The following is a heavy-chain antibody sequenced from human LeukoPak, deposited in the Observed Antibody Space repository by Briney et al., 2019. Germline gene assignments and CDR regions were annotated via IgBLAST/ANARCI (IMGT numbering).Heavy chain of an antibody. V-gene: IGHV3-7*05. CDR1: GFTFSSYW. J-gene: IGHJ4*02. CDR3: ARGGGRHVEH. Sequence: GGSLRLSCAASGFTFSSYWMSWVRQAPGKGLEWVANIKEDGSEKNYVDSVKGRFTISRDNAKNSLYLQMNILRAEDTAVYYCARGGGRHVEHWGQGNLVTVSS. D-gene: IGHD3-16*01. CDR2: IKEDGSEK.